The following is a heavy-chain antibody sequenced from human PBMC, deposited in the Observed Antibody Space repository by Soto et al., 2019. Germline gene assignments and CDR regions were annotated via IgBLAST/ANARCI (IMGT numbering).Heavy chain of an antibody. CDR3: ARSGYYDSSGSSNYYYYGMDV. J-gene: IGHJ6*02. Sequence: GESLKISCKGSGYSFTSYWIGWVRQMPGKSLEWMGIIYPGDSDTRYSPSFQGQVTISADKSISTAYLQWSSLKASDTAMYYCARSGYYDSSGSSNYYYYGMDVWGQGTTVTVSS. V-gene: IGHV5-51*01. CDR2: IYPGDSDT. D-gene: IGHD3-22*01. CDR1: GYSFTSYW.